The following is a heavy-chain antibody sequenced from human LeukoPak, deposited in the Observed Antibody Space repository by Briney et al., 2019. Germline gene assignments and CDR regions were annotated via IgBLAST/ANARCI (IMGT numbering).Heavy chain of an antibody. V-gene: IGHV4-30-4*01. CDR2: IYFDGST. CDR3: AGAGDFDS. CDR1: GGSIYSGDYY. Sequence: SQTLSLTCTVSGGSIYSGDYYWSWLRQPPGKGLEWIGYIYFDGSTYYNPSLKSRVSISMDTSKNQFSLKLSSVTAADTAVYFCAGAGDFDSWGQGTLVTVSS. D-gene: IGHD3-10*01. J-gene: IGHJ4*02.